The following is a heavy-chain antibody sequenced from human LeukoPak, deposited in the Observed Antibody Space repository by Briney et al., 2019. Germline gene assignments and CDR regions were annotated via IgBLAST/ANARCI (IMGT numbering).Heavy chain of an antibody. J-gene: IGHJ4*02. D-gene: IGHD3-3*01. Sequence: GGSLRLSCAASGFTFSDYYMSWIRQAPGKGLEWVSYISSSGSIIYYADSVKGRFTISRDNAKNSLYLQMNSLRAEDTAVYYCASRNDFWSGYYGVDYWGQGTLVTVSS. V-gene: IGHV3-11*01. CDR2: ISSSGSII. CDR1: GFTFSDYY. CDR3: ASRNDFWSGYYGVDY.